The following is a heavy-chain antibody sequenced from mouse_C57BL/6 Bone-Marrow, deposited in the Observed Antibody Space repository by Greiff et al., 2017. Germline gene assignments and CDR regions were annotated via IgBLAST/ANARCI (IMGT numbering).Heavy chain of an antibody. CDR1: GFTFSDYG. CDR2: ISSGSSTI. Sequence: EVKLMESGGGLVKPGGSLKLSCAASGFTFSDYGMHWVRQAPEKGLEWVAYISSGSSTIYYADTVKGRFTISRDNAKKTLFLQMTSLRSEDTAMYYCARLGSDDYWGQGTTLTVSS. J-gene: IGHJ2*01. D-gene: IGHD4-1*01. V-gene: IGHV5-17*01. CDR3: ARLGSDDY.